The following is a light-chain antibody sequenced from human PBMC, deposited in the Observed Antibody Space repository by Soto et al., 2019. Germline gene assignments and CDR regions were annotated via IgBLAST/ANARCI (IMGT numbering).Light chain of an antibody. V-gene: IGKV1-5*03. CDR3: QQYNSSPWT. J-gene: IGKJ1*01. Sequence: DIQMTQSPSTLSASVGDRVTITCRASQSISSWLAWYQQKPGKAPKLLIYKASSLESGVPSRFSGSGSGTEFTHTISSLQPDDFAIYYCQQYNSSPWTFGQGTKVEIK. CDR2: KAS. CDR1: QSISSW.